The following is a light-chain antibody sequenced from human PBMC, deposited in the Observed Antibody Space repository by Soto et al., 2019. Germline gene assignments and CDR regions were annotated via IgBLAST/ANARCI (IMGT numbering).Light chain of an antibody. CDR3: AAWYDSLNVLV. CDR1: RSNIGNSF. J-gene: IGLJ3*02. Sequence: QSVLTQAISVSGTPGQRVTITCSGGRSNIGNSFVSWYQQFPGVAPKLLIYADNQRPSGVPDRFSGSKFGTSGSLVISGLRSEDESDYYCAAWYDSLNVLVFGGGTKVTVL. CDR2: ADN. V-gene: IGLV1-47*01.